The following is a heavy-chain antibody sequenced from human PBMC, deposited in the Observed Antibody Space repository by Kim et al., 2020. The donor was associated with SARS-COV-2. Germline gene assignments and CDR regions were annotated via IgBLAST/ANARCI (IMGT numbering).Heavy chain of an antibody. D-gene: IGHD3-10*01. J-gene: IGHJ5*02. Sequence: ASVKVSCKASGYTITSYDINWVRQATGQGLEWMGWMNPNSGNTGYAQKFQGRVTMTRNTSISTAYMELSSLRSEDTAVYYCARGVIWDYGSGSYYYWFDPWGQGTLVTVSS. CDR2: MNPNSGNT. CDR3: ARGVIWDYGSGSYYYWFDP. V-gene: IGHV1-8*01. CDR1: GYTITSYD.